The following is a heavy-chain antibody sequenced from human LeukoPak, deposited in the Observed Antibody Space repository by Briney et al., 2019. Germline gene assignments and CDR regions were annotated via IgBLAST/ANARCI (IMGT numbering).Heavy chain of an antibody. V-gene: IGHV1-8*01. J-gene: IGHJ6*02. CDR2: MNPNSGNT. CDR1: GYTFTSYD. CDR3: ARAGKTSGYYPYYYYYGMDV. Sequence: ASVKVSCKASGYTFTSYDINWVRQATGQGLEWMGWMNPNSGNTGYAQKFQGRVTMTRNTSISTAYMELSSLRSEDTAVYYCARAGKTSGYYPYYYYYGMDVWGQGTTVTVSS. D-gene: IGHD3-3*01.